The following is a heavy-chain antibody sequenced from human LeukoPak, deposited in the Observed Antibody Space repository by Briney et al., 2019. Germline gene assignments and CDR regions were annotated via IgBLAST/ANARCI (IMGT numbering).Heavy chain of an antibody. CDR1: GGSISSYY. V-gene: IGHV4-4*07. D-gene: IGHD2-2*01. J-gene: IGHJ4*02. CDR2: IYTSGST. CDR3: ARDWAQHCSSTSCYGPFDY. Sequence: PSETLSLTCTVSGGSISSYYWSWIRQPAGKGLEWIGRIYTSGSTNNNPSLKSRVTMSVDTSKNQISLKLSSVTAADTAVYYRARDWAQHCSSTSCYGPFDYWGQGTLVTVSS.